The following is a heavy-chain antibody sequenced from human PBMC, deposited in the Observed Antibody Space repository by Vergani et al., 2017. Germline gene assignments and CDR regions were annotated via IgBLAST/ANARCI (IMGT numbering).Heavy chain of an antibody. CDR2: INPSGGST. Sequence: QVPLVQSGAEVKKPGASVKVSCKASGYTFTSYYMHRVRQAPGQGLEWMGIINPSGGSTSYAQKFQGRVTMTRDTSTSTVYMELSSLRSEDTAVYYCARDWYYDILTGYESQNSGWHGSYFDYWGQGTLVTVSS. D-gene: IGHD3-9*01. CDR3: ARDWYYDILTGYESQNSGWHGSYFDY. V-gene: IGHV1-46*01. CDR1: GYTFTSYY. J-gene: IGHJ4*02.